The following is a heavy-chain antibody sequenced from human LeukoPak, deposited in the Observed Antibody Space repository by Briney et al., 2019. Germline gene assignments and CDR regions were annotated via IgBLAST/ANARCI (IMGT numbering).Heavy chain of an antibody. D-gene: IGHD3-3*01. V-gene: IGHV4-34*01. CDR1: GGSFSGYY. Sequence: PSETLSLTCAVYGGSFSGYYWSWIRQPPGKGLEWIGEINHSGSTNYNPSLKSRVTISVDTSKNQFSLKLSSVTAADTAVYYCARVFDDSSNGMDVWGQGTTVTVSS. J-gene: IGHJ6*02. CDR3: ARVFDDSSNGMDV. CDR2: INHSGST.